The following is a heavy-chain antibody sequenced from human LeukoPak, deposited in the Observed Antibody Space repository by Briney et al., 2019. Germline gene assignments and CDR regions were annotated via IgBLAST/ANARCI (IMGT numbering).Heavy chain of an antibody. D-gene: IGHD3-3*01. V-gene: IGHV4-31*03. CDR2: IYYSGST. Sequence: SQILSLTCTVSGGSISSGGYYWSWIRQHPGKGLEWIGYIYYSGSTYYNPSLKSRVTISVDTSKNQFSLKLSSVTAADTAVYYCARGAGTIFGVVTKYYFDYWGQGTLVTVSS. J-gene: IGHJ4*02. CDR3: ARGAGTIFGVVTKYYFDY. CDR1: GGSISSGGYY.